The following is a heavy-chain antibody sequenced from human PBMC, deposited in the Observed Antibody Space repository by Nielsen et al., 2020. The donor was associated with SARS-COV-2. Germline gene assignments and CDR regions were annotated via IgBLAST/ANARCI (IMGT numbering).Heavy chain of an antibody. CDR3: AHCWSDPNAFDI. CDR1: GFSLSTSGVG. J-gene: IGHJ3*02. CDR2: IYWDDDK. V-gene: IGHV2-5*02. D-gene: IGHD1-1*01. Sequence: SGPTLVKPTQTLMLTCTFSGFSLSTSGVGVGWIRQPPGKALEWLALIYWDDDKRYSPSLKSRLTITKDTSKNQVVLTMTNMDPVDTATYYCAHCWSDPNAFDIWGQGTMVTVSS.